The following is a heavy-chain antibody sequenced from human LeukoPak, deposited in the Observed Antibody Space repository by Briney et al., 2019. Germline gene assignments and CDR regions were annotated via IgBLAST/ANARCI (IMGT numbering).Heavy chain of an antibody. CDR1: GFTFSGSA. Sequence: GGSLKLSCAASGFTFSGSAMHWVRQASGKGLEWVGRIRSKANSYATAYAASVKGRFTISRDDSKNTAYLQMNSLKTEDTAVYYCTTYSSSPFWGQGTLVTVSS. CDR3: TTYSSSPF. J-gene: IGHJ4*02. CDR2: IRSKANSYAT. V-gene: IGHV3-73*01. D-gene: IGHD6-6*01.